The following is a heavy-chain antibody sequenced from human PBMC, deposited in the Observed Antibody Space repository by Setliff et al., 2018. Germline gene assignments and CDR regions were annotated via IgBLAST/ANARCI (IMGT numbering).Heavy chain of an antibody. CDR2: IYHGGDT. D-gene: IGHD1-1*01. J-gene: IGHJ4*02. V-gene: IGHV4-39*01. Sequence: SETLSLTCTVSGGSINSGVYYWGWIRQPPGKGLEWVGRIYHGGDTYYNASLKRRLTISVDTSKNQFSLKLRSVTAAYTAVYHCARTGTYRYFDYWGQGALVTVSS. CDR3: ARTGTYRYFDY. CDR1: GGSINSGVYY.